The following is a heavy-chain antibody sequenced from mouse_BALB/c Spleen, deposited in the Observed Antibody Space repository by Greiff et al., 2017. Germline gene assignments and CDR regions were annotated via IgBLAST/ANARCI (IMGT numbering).Heavy chain of an antibody. CDR3: AREGGAYYFDY. Sequence: EVKLVESGGGLVKPGGSLKLSCAASGFAFSSYDMSWVRQTPEKRLEWVAYISSGGGSTYYPDTVKGRFTISRDNAKNTLYLQMSSLKSEDTAMYYCAREGGAYYFDYWGQGTTLTVSS. CDR1: GFAFSSYD. V-gene: IGHV5-12-1*01. D-gene: IGHD6-1*01. J-gene: IGHJ2*01. CDR2: ISSGGGST.